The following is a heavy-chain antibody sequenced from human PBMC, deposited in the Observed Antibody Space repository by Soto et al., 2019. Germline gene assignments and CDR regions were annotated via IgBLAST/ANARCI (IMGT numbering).Heavy chain of an antibody. CDR3: ARGQRFSDWFDP. V-gene: IGHV4-4*07. CDR2: VYSSGGT. CDR1: GGSMNSYY. Sequence: SETLSLTCTVSGGSMNSYYWTFIRQPAGKGLEWIGRVYSSGGTHYNPSLKSRITISLDTSNNQFSLRLLSVTDADTAVYYCARGQRFSDWFDPWGQGTLVTVSS. D-gene: IGHD3-3*01. J-gene: IGHJ5*02.